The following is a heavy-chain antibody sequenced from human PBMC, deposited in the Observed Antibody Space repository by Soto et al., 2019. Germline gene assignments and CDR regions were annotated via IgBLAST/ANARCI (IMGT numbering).Heavy chain of an antibody. CDR1: GGSIGTYY. D-gene: IGHD2-15*01. Sequence: SETLSLTCSVSGGSIGTYYWSWIRQTPGTGLEWIGYIHYSGSTYYNPSLKSRVTISVDTSKNQFSLKLSSVTAADTAVYYCARNDYCSRDACSYGVDVWGQGTTVTVSS. V-gene: IGHV4-59*04. CDR2: IHYSGST. CDR3: ARNDYCSRDACSYGVDV. J-gene: IGHJ6*02.